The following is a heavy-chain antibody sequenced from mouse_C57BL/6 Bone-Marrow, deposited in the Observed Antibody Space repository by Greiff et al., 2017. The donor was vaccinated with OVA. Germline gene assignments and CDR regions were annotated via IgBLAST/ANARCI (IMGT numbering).Heavy chain of an antibody. CDR3: ARGDDWAWFAY. CDR1: GYTFTSYW. V-gene: IGHV1-59*01. D-gene: IGHD2-4*01. J-gene: IGHJ3*01. Sequence: QVHVKQPGAELVRPGTSVKLSCKASGYTFTSYWMHWVKQRPGQGLEWIGVIDPSDSYTNYNQKFKGKATLTVDTSSSTAYMQLSSLTSEDSAVYYCARGDDWAWFAYWGQGTLVTVSA. CDR2: IDPSDSYT.